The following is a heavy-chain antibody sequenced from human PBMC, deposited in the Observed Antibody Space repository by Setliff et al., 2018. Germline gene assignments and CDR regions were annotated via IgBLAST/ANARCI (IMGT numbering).Heavy chain of an antibody. CDR1: GFTFTSSA. CDR2: IVVGSGNT. Sequence: GASVKVSCKASGFTFTSSAMQWVRQARGQRLEWIGWIVVGSGNTNYAQKFQERVTITRDMSTNTAYMELSSLRSEDTAVYYCAARRGKQGAFDIWGQGTMVTVSS. V-gene: IGHV1-58*02. CDR3: AARRGKQGAFDI. J-gene: IGHJ3*02. D-gene: IGHD3-10*01.